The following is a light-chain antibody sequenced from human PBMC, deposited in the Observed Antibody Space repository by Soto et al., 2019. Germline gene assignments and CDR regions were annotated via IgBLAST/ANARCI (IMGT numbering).Light chain of an antibody. Sequence: DIVMIQSPLALPVTPGEPASISCRSSQSLLHSNGYNYLDWYLQQPGQSPQLLIFLGSNRASGVPDRFSGSGSGTDFTLKISRVEAGDVGIYYCMQSLQAPQLTFGGGTRVKIK. CDR1: QSLLHSNGYNY. CDR3: MQSLQAPQLT. CDR2: LGS. J-gene: IGKJ4*01. V-gene: IGKV2-28*01.